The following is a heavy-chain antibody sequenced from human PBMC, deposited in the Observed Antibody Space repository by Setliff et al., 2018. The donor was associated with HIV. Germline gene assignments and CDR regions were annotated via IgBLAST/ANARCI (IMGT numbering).Heavy chain of an antibody. CDR1: GFTFSSYG. V-gene: IGHV3-30*02. D-gene: IGHD7-27*01. J-gene: IGHJ3*01. CDR3: AKDGDFRNSDYDAFDF. Sequence: GGSLRLSCAASGFTFSSYGMHWVRQAPGKGLEWVAFIRYDGSNKYYADSVKGRVTISRDNSKNTVDLQMNSLRLEDTGVYYCAKDGDFRNSDYDAFDFWGQGTMVTVSS. CDR2: IRYDGSNK.